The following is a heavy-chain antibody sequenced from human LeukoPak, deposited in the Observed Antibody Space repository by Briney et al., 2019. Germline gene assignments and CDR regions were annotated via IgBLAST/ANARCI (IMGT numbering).Heavy chain of an antibody. CDR2: IKSDGSEK. CDR1: EFTFSSNW. J-gene: IGHJ4*02. D-gene: IGHD5-24*01. Sequence: GGSLRLSCVVSEFTFSSNWMNWVRQAPGKGLEWVANIKSDGSEKYYADSVKGRFTISRDDAKNSLYLQMNSLKAEVTAVYYCASGSGWRQLYWGQGTLVTVSP. CDR3: ASGSGWRQLY. V-gene: IGHV3-7*01.